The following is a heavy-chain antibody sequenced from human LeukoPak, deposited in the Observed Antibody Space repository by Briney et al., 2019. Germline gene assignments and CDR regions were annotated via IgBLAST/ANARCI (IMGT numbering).Heavy chain of an antibody. CDR3: ARSRFDSSGWYEWFHP. CDR2: IIPIFGTA. V-gene: IGHV1-69*13. Sequence: SVKVSCKASGGTFSSYAISWVRQAPGQGLEWMGGIIPIFGTANYAQKFQGRVTITADESTSTAYMELSSLRSEDTAVYYCARSRFDSSGWYEWFHPWGQGTLVTVSS. J-gene: IGHJ5*02. D-gene: IGHD6-19*01. CDR1: GGTFSSYA.